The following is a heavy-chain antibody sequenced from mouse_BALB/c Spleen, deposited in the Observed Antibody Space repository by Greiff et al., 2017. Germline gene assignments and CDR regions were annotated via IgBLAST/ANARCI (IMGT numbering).Heavy chain of an antibody. CDR1: GFTFSSYW. V-gene: IGHV6-6*02. Sequence: EVQLVESGGGLVQPGGSMKLSCVASGFTFSSYWMSWVRQSPEKGLEWVAEIRLKSDNYATHYAESVKGKFTIARDDSKSRLYLQMNSLRAEDTGIYYCTGYYRSWFADWGQGTLVTVSA. J-gene: IGHJ3*01. D-gene: IGHD2-14*01. CDR2: IRLKSDNYAT. CDR3: TGYYRSWFAD.